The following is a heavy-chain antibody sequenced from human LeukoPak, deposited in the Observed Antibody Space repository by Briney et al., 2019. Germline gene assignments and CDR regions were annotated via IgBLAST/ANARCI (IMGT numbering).Heavy chain of an antibody. CDR2: INPNSGGT. CDR3: ARRSGIYDYVWGSYRYTTPFDY. D-gene: IGHD3-16*02. CDR1: GYTFTGYY. J-gene: IGHJ4*02. V-gene: IGHV1-2*02. Sequence: ASVKVSCQASGYTFTGYYMHWVRQAPGQGLEWMGWINPNSGGTNYAQKFQGRVTMTRDTSISTAYMELSRLRSDDTAVYYCARRSGIYDYVWGSYRYTTPFDYWGQGTLVTVSS.